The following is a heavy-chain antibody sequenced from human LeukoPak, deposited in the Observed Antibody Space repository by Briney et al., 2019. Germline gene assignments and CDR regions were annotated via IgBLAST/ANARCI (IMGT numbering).Heavy chain of an antibody. CDR3: ASSGYSYGRIFDY. V-gene: IGHV1-8*01. CDR2: MNPNSGNT. Sequence: ASVKASCKASGYTFTSYDINWVRQATGQGLEWMGWMNPNSGNTGYAQKFQGRVTMTRNTSISTAYMELSSLRSEDTAVYYCASSGYSYGRIFDYWGQGTLVTVSS. J-gene: IGHJ4*02. D-gene: IGHD5-18*01. CDR1: GYTFTSYD.